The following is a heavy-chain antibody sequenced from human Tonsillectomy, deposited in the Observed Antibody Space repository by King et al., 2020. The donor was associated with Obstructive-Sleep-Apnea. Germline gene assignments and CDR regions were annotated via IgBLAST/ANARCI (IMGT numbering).Heavy chain of an antibody. J-gene: IGHJ5*02. Sequence: QLQESGPGLVKPSETLSLTCTVSSGSIRSYYWSWIRQPPGKGLEWIGFIYYTGTTYYNPSLKSRVTISVDTSKNQFSLKLSSVTAADTAVYYCVKDPSSSGGDLGSRCFDPWGQGTLVTVSS. CDR2: IYYTGTT. CDR3: VKDPSSSGGDLGSRCFDP. V-gene: IGHV4-59*01. CDR1: SGSIRSYY. D-gene: IGHD6-19*01.